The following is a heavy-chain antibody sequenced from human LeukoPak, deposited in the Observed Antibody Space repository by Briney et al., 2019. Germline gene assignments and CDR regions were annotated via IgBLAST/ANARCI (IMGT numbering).Heavy chain of an antibody. Sequence: GGSLRLSCAASGFTFSSYSMNWVRQAPGKGLEWVSSISSSSSYIYYADSVKGRFTISRDNAKNSLYLQMNSLRAEDTAVYYCARTSFLSGGYGYWGQGTLVTVSS. CDR1: GFTFSSYS. V-gene: IGHV3-21*01. CDR3: ARTSFLSGGYGY. CDR2: ISSSSSYI. D-gene: IGHD3-10*01. J-gene: IGHJ4*02.